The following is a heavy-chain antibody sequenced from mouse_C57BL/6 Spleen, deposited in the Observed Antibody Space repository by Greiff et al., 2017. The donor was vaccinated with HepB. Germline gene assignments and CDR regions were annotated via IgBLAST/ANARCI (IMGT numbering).Heavy chain of an antibody. J-gene: IGHJ2*01. V-gene: IGHV5-9-1*02. CDR3: TREGYYGSSYFDY. D-gene: IGHD1-1*01. Sequence: DVHLVESGEGLVKPGGSLKLSCAASGFTFSSYAMSWVRQTPEKRLEWVAYISSGGDYIYYADTVKGRFTISRDNARNTLYLQMSSLKSEDTAMYYCTREGYYGSSYFDYWGQGTTLTVSS. CDR2: ISSGGDYI. CDR1: GFTFSSYA.